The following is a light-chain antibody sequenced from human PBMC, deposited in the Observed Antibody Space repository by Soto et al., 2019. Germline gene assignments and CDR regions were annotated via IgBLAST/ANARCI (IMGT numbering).Light chain of an antibody. J-gene: IGLJ2*01. CDR3: SSYTSSVTLV. CDR1: SSDVGAYNF. Sequence: QSALTQPASVSGSPGQSITISCTGTSSDVGAYNFVSWYQQHPGEAPKLMIYEVSNRPSGVSYRFSGSKSGNTASLTISGLQAEDEAAYYCSSYTSSVTLVFGGGTKLTVL. V-gene: IGLV2-14*01. CDR2: EVS.